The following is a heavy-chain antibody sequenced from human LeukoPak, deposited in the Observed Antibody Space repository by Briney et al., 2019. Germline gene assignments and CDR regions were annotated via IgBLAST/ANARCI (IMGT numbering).Heavy chain of an antibody. D-gene: IGHD3-22*01. CDR1: GYTFTNYG. Sequence: ASVKVSCKASGYTFTNYGITWVRQAPGQGLEWVGWISAYNGETNYAQKLQGRVTMTTDTSTSTAYMELRSLRSDDTAVYYCASGYYYFSFDYWGQGTLVTVSS. J-gene: IGHJ4*02. CDR2: ISAYNGET. V-gene: IGHV1-18*01. CDR3: ASGYYYFSFDY.